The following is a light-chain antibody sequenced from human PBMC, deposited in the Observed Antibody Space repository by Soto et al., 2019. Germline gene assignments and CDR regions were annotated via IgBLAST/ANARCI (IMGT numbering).Light chain of an antibody. V-gene: IGKV3-15*01. CDR3: QQYNNWPRP. J-gene: IGKJ1*01. CDR1: QSVGNN. Sequence: DIVRTQYPCSRSVSPREITTLSFRASQSVGNNLAWYQQKPGQAPRLLIYGASTRATGIPARFSGSGSGTEFTLTISSLQSEDFAVYYCQQYNNWPRPFAQGTKVDIK. CDR2: GAS.